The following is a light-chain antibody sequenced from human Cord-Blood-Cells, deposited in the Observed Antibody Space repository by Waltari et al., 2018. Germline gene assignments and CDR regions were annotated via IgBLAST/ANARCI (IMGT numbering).Light chain of an antibody. J-gene: IGLJ1*01. Sequence: QSALTQPASVSGSPGQSITISCTGTSSDVGGYNDVSWYQQNPGKAPKLMYYEVSHRPPGVSNRFSGSKSGNTASLTISGLQAEDEADYYCSSYTSSSTLVFGTGTKVTGL. V-gene: IGLV2-14*01. CDR1: SSDVGGYND. CDR3: SSYTSSSTLV. CDR2: EVS.